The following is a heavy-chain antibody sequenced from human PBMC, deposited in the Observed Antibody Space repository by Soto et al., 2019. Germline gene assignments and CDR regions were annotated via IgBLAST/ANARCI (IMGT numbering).Heavy chain of an antibody. J-gene: IGHJ5*02. CDR2: VIPLFGTT. Sequence: QVQLVQSGAEVRMPGSSVKVSCKASGGTFSTYPINWVRQAPGQGLEWMGGVIPLFGTTNYAQKFKGRVTITADESTSTASMERSSLRAEDAAVYYCARGATHGSSWYFWFDPWGQGTLVTVSS. D-gene: IGHD6-13*01. CDR3: ARGATHGSSWYFWFDP. CDR1: GGTFSTYP. V-gene: IGHV1-69*01.